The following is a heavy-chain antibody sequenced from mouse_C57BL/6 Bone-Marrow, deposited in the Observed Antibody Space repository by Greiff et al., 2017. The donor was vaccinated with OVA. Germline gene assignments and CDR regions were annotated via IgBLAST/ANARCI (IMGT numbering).Heavy chain of an antibody. J-gene: IGHJ4*01. CDR2: ISSGGSYT. CDR3: ARHGGSSSRYYGMDY. V-gene: IGHV5-6*01. CDR1: GFTFSSYG. Sequence: EVKLVESGGDLVKPGGSLKLSCAASGFTFSSYGMSWVRQTPDKRLEWVATISSGGSYTYYPDSVKGRFTISRDNAKNTLYLQMSSLKSEDTAMYYCARHGGSSSRYYGMDYWGQGTSVTVSS. D-gene: IGHD1-1*01.